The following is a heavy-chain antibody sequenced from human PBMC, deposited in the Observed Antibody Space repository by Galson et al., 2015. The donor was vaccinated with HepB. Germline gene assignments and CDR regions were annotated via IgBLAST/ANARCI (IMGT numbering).Heavy chain of an antibody. CDR3: VRRVGGVVIGRNYYGMDD. Sequence: SLRLSCAASGFTFSSYGMHWVRQAPGKGLEWVAVIWYDGSNKYYADSVKGRFTISRDNSKNTLYLQMNSLRAEDTAVYYCVRRVGGVVIGRNYYGMDDWGQGTTVTVSS. CDR1: GFTFSSYG. D-gene: IGHD3-3*01. V-gene: IGHV3-33*01. J-gene: IGHJ6*02. CDR2: IWYDGSNK.